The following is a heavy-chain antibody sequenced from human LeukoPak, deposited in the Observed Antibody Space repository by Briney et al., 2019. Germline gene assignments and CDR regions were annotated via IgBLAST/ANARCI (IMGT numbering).Heavy chain of an antibody. CDR1: GFTVSRNY. Sequence: GGSLRLSCAASGFTVSRNYMGWVRQAPGKGLEWVSLIYSDGSRYYADSVKGRFTISRDTSKNTLCLQMNSLRAEDTAVYYCARELRDTAGGFDYWGQGTLVTVSS. CDR3: ARELRDTAGGFDY. D-gene: IGHD5-18*01. V-gene: IGHV3-66*01. J-gene: IGHJ4*02. CDR2: IYSDGSR.